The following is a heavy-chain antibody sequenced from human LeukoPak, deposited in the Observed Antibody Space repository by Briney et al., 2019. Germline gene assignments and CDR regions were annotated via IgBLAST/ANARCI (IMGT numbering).Heavy chain of an antibody. V-gene: IGHV3-23*01. CDR2: ISGSGGST. CDR1: GFTFSSYA. CDR3: AKVLGSGSYNHGFDY. Sequence: GGSLRLSCAASGFTFSSYAMSWVRQAPGKGLEWVSAISGSGGSTYYADSVKGRFTISRDNSKNTLYLQMNSLRAEDTAVYYCAKVLGSGSYNHGFDYWGQGTLVTVSS. D-gene: IGHD3-10*02. J-gene: IGHJ4*02.